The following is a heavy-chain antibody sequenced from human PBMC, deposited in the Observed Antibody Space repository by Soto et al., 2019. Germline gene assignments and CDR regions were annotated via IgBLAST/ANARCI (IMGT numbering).Heavy chain of an antibody. CDR3: AKDQASGQGSFES. Sequence: VKLVESGGGVVQPGGSLRLSCAASGFTFNIYGMHWVRQAPDKGLEWVALISYDGSNQYYADSVKGRFTISRDNSKNTMFLQMNSLRADDAAVYYCAKDQASGQGSFESWGQGTLVTVSS. CDR2: ISYDGSNQ. V-gene: IGHV3-30*18. J-gene: IGHJ4*02. CDR1: GFTFNIYG.